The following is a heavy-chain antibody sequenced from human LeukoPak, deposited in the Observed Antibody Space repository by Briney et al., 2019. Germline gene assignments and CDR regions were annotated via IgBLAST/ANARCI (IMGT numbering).Heavy chain of an antibody. CDR1: GFTFSKVW. D-gene: IGHD1-14*01. CDR3: CGTRGDL. V-gene: IGHV3-15*01. CDR2: IKCKSDDGTT. J-gene: IGHJ5*02. Sequence: KTGGSLRLSCEASGFTFSKVWMSWVRQAPGKGLEWVGRIKCKSDDGTTDYAPPVRGRFTISRDDSKSTVYLQMDSLRSEDTAVYYCCGTRGDLWGQGTLVTVSS.